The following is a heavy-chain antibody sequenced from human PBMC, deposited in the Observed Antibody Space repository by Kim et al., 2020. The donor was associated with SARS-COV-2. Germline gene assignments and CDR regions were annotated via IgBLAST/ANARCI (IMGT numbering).Heavy chain of an antibody. CDR3: TRERLIAVAGFDY. J-gene: IGHJ4*02. Sequence: YAASVKGRLTISRDDSKSIAYLQMNSLKTEDTAVYYCTRERLIAVAGFDYWGQGTLVTVSS. D-gene: IGHD6-19*01. V-gene: IGHV3-49*02.